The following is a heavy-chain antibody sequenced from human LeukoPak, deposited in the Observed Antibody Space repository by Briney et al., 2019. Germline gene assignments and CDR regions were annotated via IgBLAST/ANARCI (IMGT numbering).Heavy chain of an antibody. J-gene: IGHJ6*04. CDR2: IYYSGST. CDR3: TRGYNGVDV. CDR1: GGSIGSYY. V-gene: IGHV4-59*08. Sequence: PSETLSLTCTVSGGSIGSYYWSWIRQPPGKGLEWIGDIYYSGSTNYNPSLESRVIISIDTSKNQFFFDLSAVTAADTAVYYCTRGYNGVDVWGNGTAVTVSS.